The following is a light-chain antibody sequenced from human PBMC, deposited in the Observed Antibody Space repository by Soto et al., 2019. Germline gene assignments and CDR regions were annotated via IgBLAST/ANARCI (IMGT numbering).Light chain of an antibody. CDR3: EKYNSAPFT. CDR1: QGISNY. CDR2: AAS. J-gene: IGKJ3*01. Sequence: DIQMTQSPSSLSASVGDRVTITCRASQGISNYLAWYQQKPGKVPKLLIYAASTLQSGVPSPFSGSGSGTAFTLTINCLQPEDLAAYDCEKYNSAPFTFGPGTKVAIK. V-gene: IGKV1-27*01.